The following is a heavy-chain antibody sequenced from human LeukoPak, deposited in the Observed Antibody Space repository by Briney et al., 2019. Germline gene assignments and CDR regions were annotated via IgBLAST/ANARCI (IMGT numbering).Heavy chain of an antibody. V-gene: IGHV1-24*01. CDR3: ATESKVGAYFDY. CDR1: GYTLTELS. J-gene: IGHJ4*02. Sequence: ASVKVSCKVSGYTLTELSMHWARRAPGKGLEWMGGFDPEDGETIYAQKFQGRVTMTEDTSTDTAYMELSSLRSEDTAVYYCATESKVGAYFDYWGQGTLVTVSS. CDR2: FDPEDGET. D-gene: IGHD1-26*01.